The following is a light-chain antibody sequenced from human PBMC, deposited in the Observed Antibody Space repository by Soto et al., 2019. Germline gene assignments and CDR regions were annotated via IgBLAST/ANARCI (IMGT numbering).Light chain of an antibody. V-gene: IGKV1-5*01. CDR3: QQYETYFRYT. CDR2: DGY. J-gene: IGKJ2*01. CDR1: QTINSK. Sequence: DIQMTQSPSTLSASVGDRVTITCRASQTINSKLAWYQKKPGQAPKLLIFDGYNLESGVPSRFSGSGSGTEFTLRIVSLQPDDFATYYCQQYETYFRYTFGQGTKLDIK.